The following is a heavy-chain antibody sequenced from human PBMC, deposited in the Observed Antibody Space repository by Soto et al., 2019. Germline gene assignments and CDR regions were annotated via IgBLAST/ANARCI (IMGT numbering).Heavy chain of an antibody. V-gene: IGHV3-23*01. CDR1: GFTFSDFV. D-gene: IGHD6-6*01. CDR3: AKGSASTRPYYFDY. J-gene: IGHJ4*01. CDR2: ISSSGGAT. Sequence: GGALGLSSAASGFTFSDFVMSWIRQAPGKGLEWVSAISSSGGATYYADSVKGRFTISRDHSKNTLFLQMSSLRAEDTAFYYCAKGSASTRPYYFDYWGQGTLVTVSS.